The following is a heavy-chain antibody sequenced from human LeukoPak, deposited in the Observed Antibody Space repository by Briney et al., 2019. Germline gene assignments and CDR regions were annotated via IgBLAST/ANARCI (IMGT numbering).Heavy chain of an antibody. D-gene: IGHD4-17*01. Sequence: SETLSLTCTVSGGSISSGSYYWSWIRQPAGKGLEWIGYIYYSGSTNYNPSLKSRVTISVDTSKNQFSLKLSSVTAADTAVYYCARDYGDYPGSYYYYGMDVWGQGTTVTVSS. CDR1: GGSISSGSYY. CDR3: ARDYGDYPGSYYYYGMDV. J-gene: IGHJ6*02. CDR2: IYYSGST. V-gene: IGHV4-61*10.